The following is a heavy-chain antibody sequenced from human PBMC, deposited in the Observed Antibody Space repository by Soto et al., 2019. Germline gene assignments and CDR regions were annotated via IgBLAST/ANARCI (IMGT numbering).Heavy chain of an antibody. V-gene: IGHV4-39*01. CDR2: IYYSGST. CDR3: ARVLTIFGVVTNNWFDP. CDR1: GGSISSSSYY. Sequence: SETLSLTCTVSGGSISSSSYYWGWIRQPPGKGLEWIGSIYYSGSTYYNPSLKSRVTISVDTSKNQFSLKLSSVTAADTAVYYCARVLTIFGVVTNNWFDPWGQGTLVTVSS. D-gene: IGHD3-3*01. J-gene: IGHJ5*02.